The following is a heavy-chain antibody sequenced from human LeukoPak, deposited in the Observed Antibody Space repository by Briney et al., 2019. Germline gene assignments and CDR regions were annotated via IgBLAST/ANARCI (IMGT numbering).Heavy chain of an antibody. J-gene: IGHJ3*02. CDR3: AGDRAYGDYRDAFDI. Sequence: GRSLRLSCAASGFTFSSYAMHWVRQAPGKGLEWVAVISYDGSNKYYADSVKGRFTISRDNSKNTLYLQMNSLRAEDTAVYYCAGDRAYGDYRDAFDIWGQGTMVTVSS. D-gene: IGHD4-17*01. V-gene: IGHV3-30*04. CDR1: GFTFSSYA. CDR2: ISYDGSNK.